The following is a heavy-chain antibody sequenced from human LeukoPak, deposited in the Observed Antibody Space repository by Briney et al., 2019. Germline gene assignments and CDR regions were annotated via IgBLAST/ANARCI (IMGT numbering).Heavy chain of an antibody. V-gene: IGHV3-33*01. J-gene: IGHJ3*02. D-gene: IGHD4-17*01. Sequence: PGGSLRLSCAASGFTFSSYGMPWVRQAPGKWLEWVAVIWYDGSNKYYADSVKGRFTISRDNSKNTLYLQMNSLRAEDTAVYYCASLDYGDSSDAFDIWGQGTMVTVSS. CDR1: GFTFSSYG. CDR3: ASLDYGDSSDAFDI. CDR2: IWYDGSNK.